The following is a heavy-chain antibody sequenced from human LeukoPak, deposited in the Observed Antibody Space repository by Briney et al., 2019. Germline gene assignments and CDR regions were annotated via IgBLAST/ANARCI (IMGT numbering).Heavy chain of an antibody. Sequence: GGSLRLSCAASGFTFSRSWMSWVRQAPGKGLEWVSAISGSGGSTYYADSVKGRFTISRDNSKNTLYLQMNSLRAEDTAVYYCVKRAPGSGSYSYYFDYWGQGTLVTVSS. V-gene: IGHV3-23*01. D-gene: IGHD3-10*01. CDR3: VKRAPGSGSYSYYFDY. CDR1: GFTFSRSW. CDR2: ISGSGGST. J-gene: IGHJ4*02.